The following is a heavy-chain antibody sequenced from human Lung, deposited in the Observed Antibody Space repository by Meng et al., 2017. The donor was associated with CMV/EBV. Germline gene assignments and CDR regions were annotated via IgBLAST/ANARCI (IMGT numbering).Heavy chain of an antibody. CDR2: IYHSGST. J-gene: IGHJ4*02. D-gene: IGHD6-19*01. V-gene: IGHV4-4*02. Sequence: QVRLEGSGPDLVQPSGTLSLTCAVSGGSISSSNWWSWVRQPPGEGLEWIGEIYHSGSTKYNPSLKSRVTISVDKSKNQFSLKLSSVTAADTAVYYCASFPPPGKQWLVTDYWGQGTLVTVSS. CDR1: GGSISSSNW. CDR3: ASFPPPGKQWLVTDY.